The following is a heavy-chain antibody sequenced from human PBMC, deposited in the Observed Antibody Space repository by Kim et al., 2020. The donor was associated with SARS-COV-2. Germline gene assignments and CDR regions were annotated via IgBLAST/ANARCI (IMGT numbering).Heavy chain of an antibody. Sequence: GGSLRLSCAASGFTFSSYEMNWVRQAPGKGLEWVSYISSSGSTIYYADSVKGRFTISRDNAKNSLYLQMNSLRAEDTAVYYCARDLSSWYEGGYFDYWGQGTLVTVSS. CDR3: ARDLSSWYEGGYFDY. D-gene: IGHD6-13*01. CDR1: GFTFSSYE. CDR2: ISSSGSTI. V-gene: IGHV3-48*03. J-gene: IGHJ4*02.